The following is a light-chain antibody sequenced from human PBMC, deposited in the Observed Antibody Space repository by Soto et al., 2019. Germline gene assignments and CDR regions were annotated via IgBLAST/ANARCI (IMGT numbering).Light chain of an antibody. V-gene: IGLV1-40*01. CDR3: QSYDSSLSGYVV. Sequence: QSVLTQPPSVSGAPGQRVTISCTGSSSNIGAGYDVHWYQQLPGTAPKLLIYGNSNRPSGVPDRFSGSKSGTSASLAITGLQAEDESDYYFQSYDSSLSGYVVFGVGTKLTVL. CDR2: GNS. J-gene: IGLJ2*01. CDR1: SSNIGAGYD.